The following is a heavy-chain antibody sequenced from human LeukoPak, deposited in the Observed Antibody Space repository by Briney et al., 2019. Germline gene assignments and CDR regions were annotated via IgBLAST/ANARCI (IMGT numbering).Heavy chain of an antibody. Sequence: SETLSLTCTVSGGSISSYYWSWVRQPPGKGLEWIGYIHYSGSTNYSPALKSRVTISVDTSKKQISLKLSSVTAADTAVYYCARHVSGDYAWLDVWGQGTTVTVSS. J-gene: IGHJ6*02. CDR3: ARHVSGDYAWLDV. CDR1: GGSISSYY. D-gene: IGHD4-17*01. CDR2: IHYSGST. V-gene: IGHV4-59*08.